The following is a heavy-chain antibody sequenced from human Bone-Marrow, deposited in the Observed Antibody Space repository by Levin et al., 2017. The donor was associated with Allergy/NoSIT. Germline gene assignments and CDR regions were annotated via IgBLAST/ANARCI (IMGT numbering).Heavy chain of an antibody. D-gene: IGHD3-9*01. Sequence: GESLKISCKASGYTFTGYYMHWVRQAPGQGLEWMGRINPNSGGTNYAQKFQGRVTMTRDTSISTAYMELSRLRSDDTAVYYCARDCRYFDWLSFDYWGQGTLVTVSS. J-gene: IGHJ4*02. V-gene: IGHV1-2*06. CDR2: INPNSGGT. CDR1: GYTFTGYY. CDR3: ARDCRYFDWLSFDY.